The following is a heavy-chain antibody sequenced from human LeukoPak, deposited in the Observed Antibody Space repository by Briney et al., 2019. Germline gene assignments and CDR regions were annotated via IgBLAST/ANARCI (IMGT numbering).Heavy chain of an antibody. CDR3: ARGIVSGSAWYFGCYFDY. D-gene: IGHD6-19*01. CDR2: INHSGST. V-gene: IGHV4-34*01. Sequence: PGGSLRLSCAASGFTFNYYWMSWVRQPPGKGLEWIGEINHSGSTNYNSSLKSRVTISVDTSKNQFSLKLTSVTAADTAVYFCARGIVSGSAWYFGCYFDYWGQGTLVTVSS. CDR1: GFTFNYYW. J-gene: IGHJ4*02.